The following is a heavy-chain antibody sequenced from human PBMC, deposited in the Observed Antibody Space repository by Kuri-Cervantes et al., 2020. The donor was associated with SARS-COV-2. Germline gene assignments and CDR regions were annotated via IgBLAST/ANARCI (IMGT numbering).Heavy chain of an antibody. CDR2: ITSSSSYI. J-gene: IGHJ6*03. Sequence: GGSLRLSCAGSGFSFSKYGMNWVRQAPGKGLEWVSSITSSSSYIYYADSVKGRLTISRDNANNSLYLQMNSLRAEDTAVYYCARVSGYYDFWSASDYYYMDVWGKGTTVTVSS. CDR3: ARVSGYYDFWSASDYYYMDV. D-gene: IGHD3-3*01. CDR1: GFSFSKYG. V-gene: IGHV3-21*01.